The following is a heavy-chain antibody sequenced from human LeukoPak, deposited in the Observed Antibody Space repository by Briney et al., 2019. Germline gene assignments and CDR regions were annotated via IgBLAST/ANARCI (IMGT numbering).Heavy chain of an antibody. J-gene: IGHJ3*02. Sequence: PSETLSLTCTVSGGSISSGGYYWSWIRQPPGKGLEWIGYIYYSGSTNYNPSLKSRVTISVDTSKNQFSLKLSSVTAADTAVYYCARGPINAFDIWGQGTMVTVSS. CDR2: IYYSGST. V-gene: IGHV4-61*08. CDR3: ARGPINAFDI. CDR1: GGSISSGGYY.